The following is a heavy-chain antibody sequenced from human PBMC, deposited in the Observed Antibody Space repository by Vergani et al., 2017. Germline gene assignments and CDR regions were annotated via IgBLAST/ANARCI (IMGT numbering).Heavy chain of an antibody. CDR2: INPNSGGT. D-gene: IGHD5-18*01. V-gene: IGHV1-2*02. Sequence: QVQLVQSGAEVKKPGASVKVSCKASGYTFTGYYMHWVRQAPGQGLEWMGWINPNSGGTNYAQKVQGRVTMTRETSSSTAYMELSRLRSDDTSVYYCARSGYSYGFLWFDPWGQGTLVTVSS. CDR1: GYTFTGYY. CDR3: ARSGYSYGFLWFDP. J-gene: IGHJ5*02.